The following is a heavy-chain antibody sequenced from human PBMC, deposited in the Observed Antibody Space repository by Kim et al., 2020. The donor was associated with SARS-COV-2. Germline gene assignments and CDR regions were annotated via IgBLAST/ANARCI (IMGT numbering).Heavy chain of an antibody. CDR2: INPSGGST. V-gene: IGHV1-46*01. Sequence: ASVKVSCKASGYTFTSYYMHWVRQAPGQGLEWMGIINPSGGSTSYAQKFQGRVTMTRDTSTSTVYMDLSSLRSEDTAVYYCARDQDIAAAGRRRYYYYYGMDVWGQGTTVTVSS. D-gene: IGHD6-13*01. J-gene: IGHJ6*02. CDR1: GYTFTSYY. CDR3: ARDQDIAAAGRRRYYYYYGMDV.